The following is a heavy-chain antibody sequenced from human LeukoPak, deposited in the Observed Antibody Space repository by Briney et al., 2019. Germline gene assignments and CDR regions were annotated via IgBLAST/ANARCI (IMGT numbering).Heavy chain of an antibody. J-gene: IGHJ5*02. CDR1: GASIRSADFH. CDR2: IYYSGTT. Sequence: PSQTLSLTCTVSGASIRSADFHWSWIRQPPGQGLEWIGYIYYSGTTYYSPSLKSRVTISVDTSKNQFSLKLSSVTAADTAVYYCARVTTRANRNWFDPWGQGTLVTVSS. V-gene: IGHV4-30-4*01. CDR3: ARVTTRANRNWFDP. D-gene: IGHD4-4*01.